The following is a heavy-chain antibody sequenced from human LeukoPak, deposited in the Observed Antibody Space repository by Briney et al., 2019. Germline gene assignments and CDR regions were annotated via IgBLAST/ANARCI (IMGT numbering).Heavy chain of an antibody. CDR2: LSPDGSSS. V-gene: IGHV3-74*01. J-gene: IGHJ4*02. CDR1: GFTFSNAW. CDR3: TRSPSLGGSYWGFDY. Sequence: GGSLRLSCAASGFTFSNAWLHWVRQAPGKGLVWVSRLSPDGSSSIYADSVKGRFTVSRDNAKNTVYLQMNSLRADDTAVYYCTRSPSLGGSYWGFDYWGQGALVTVSS. D-gene: IGHD1-26*01.